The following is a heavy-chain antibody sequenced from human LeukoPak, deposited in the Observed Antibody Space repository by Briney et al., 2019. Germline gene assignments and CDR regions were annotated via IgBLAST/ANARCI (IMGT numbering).Heavy chain of an antibody. V-gene: IGHV3-9*01. CDR1: GFTFDDYA. J-gene: IGHJ1*01. CDR2: ISWNSGSI. CDR3: AKDIAAAGPGYFQH. D-gene: IGHD6-13*01. Sequence: GRSLRLSCAASGFTFDDYAMHWVRQAPGKGLEWVPGISWNSGSIGYADSVKGRFTISRDNAKNSLYLQMNSLRAEDTALYYCAKDIAAAGPGYFQHWGQGTLVTVSS.